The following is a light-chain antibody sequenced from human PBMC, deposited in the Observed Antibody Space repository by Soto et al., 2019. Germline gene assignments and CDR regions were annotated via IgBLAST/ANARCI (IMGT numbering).Light chain of an antibody. V-gene: IGKV1-39*01. CDR3: QQSYSAPPWT. CDR2: AGS. Sequence: DIQMTQSPSSLSASVGDRVTITCRASQSISSYLNWYQQKPGKAPKLLIYAGSSLQRGVPSRFSGSASGTDFTLTISSLQPEDFATYYCQQSYSAPPWTFGQGTKVEIK. CDR1: QSISSY. J-gene: IGKJ1*01.